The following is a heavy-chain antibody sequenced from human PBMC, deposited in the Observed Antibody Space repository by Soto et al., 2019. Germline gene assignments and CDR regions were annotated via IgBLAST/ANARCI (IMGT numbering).Heavy chain of an antibody. J-gene: IGHJ1*01. CDR3: ARVRVTIFGVATAEYFQH. CDR1: GFTFSSYA. Sequence: GGSLRLSCAASGFTFSSYAMHWVRQAPGKGLEWVAVISYDGSNKYYADSVKGRFTISRDNSKNTLYLQMNSLRAEDTAVYYCARVRVTIFGVATAEYFQHWGQGT. V-gene: IGHV3-30-3*01. D-gene: IGHD3-3*01. CDR2: ISYDGSNK.